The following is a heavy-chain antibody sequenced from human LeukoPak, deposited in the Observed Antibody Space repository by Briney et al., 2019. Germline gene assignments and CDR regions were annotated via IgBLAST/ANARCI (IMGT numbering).Heavy chain of an antibody. V-gene: IGHV4-34*01. Sequence: GSLRLSCAASGFAFSSYAMTWVRQPPGKGLEWIGEINHSGSTNYNPSLKSRVTISVDTSKNQFSLKLSSVTAADTAVYYCARRSLGGGNSYWGQGTLVTVSS. CDR1: GFAFSSYA. CDR3: ARRSLGGGNSY. J-gene: IGHJ4*02. D-gene: IGHD4-23*01. CDR2: INHSGST.